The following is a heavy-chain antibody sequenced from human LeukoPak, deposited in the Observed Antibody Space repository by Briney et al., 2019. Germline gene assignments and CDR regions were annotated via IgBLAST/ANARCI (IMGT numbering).Heavy chain of an antibody. CDR1: GFTFSSYA. CDR3: AKFLSRVPATIDY. CDR2: ISGSGGST. D-gene: IGHD2-2*01. J-gene: IGHJ4*02. Sequence: GGSLRLSCAASGFTFSSYAMRWLRQAPGKGLEWVSAISGSGGSTYYADSVKGRYTISRDNSKNTLYLQMNSLRAEDTAVYYCAKFLSRVPATIDYWGQGTLVTVSS. V-gene: IGHV3-23*01.